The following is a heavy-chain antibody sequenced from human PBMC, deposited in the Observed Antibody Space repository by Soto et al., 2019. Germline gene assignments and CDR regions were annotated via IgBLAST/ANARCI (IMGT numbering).Heavy chain of an antibody. J-gene: IGHJ5*02. Sequence: SETLSLTCTVSGASIRSTDYYWSWIRQAPGKGLEWIGYVYYTGSTYYYPSLMRRLTISVDTSRNQFSLKLTSVTAAETAVYYCVRTAREGAVAPHWFDRWGQGTQVTVSS. D-gene: IGHD2-21*02. V-gene: IGHV4-30-4*01. CDR3: VRTAREGAVAPHWFDR. CDR2: VYYTGST. CDR1: GASIRSTDYY.